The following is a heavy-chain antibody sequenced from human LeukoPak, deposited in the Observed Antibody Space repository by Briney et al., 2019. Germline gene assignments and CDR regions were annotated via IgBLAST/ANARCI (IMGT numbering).Heavy chain of an antibody. J-gene: IGHJ3*02. D-gene: IGHD1-7*01. CDR1: GFTFSSYW. Sequence: GGSLRLSCAASGFTFSSYWMHWVRQAPGKGLVWVSRINSDGSSTSYADSVKGRFTISRDNAKNTLYLQMNSLRAEDTAVYYCAGALYNWNYGALGAFDIWGQGTMVTVSS. CDR2: INSDGSST. CDR3: AGALYNWNYGALGAFDI. V-gene: IGHV3-74*01.